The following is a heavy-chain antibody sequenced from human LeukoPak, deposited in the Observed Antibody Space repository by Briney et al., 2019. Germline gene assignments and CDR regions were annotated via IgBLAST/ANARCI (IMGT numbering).Heavy chain of an antibody. CDR3: ARPLHPYYYDSKGGDAFDI. Sequence: ASVKVSCKASGYTFTGYYMHWVRQAPGQGLEWMGWINPNSGGTNYAQKFQGRVTMTRDTSISTAYMELSRLRSDDTAVYYCARPLHPYYYDSKGGDAFDIWGQGTMVTVSS. V-gene: IGHV1-2*02. CDR2: INPNSGGT. D-gene: IGHD3-22*01. CDR1: GYTFTGYY. J-gene: IGHJ3*02.